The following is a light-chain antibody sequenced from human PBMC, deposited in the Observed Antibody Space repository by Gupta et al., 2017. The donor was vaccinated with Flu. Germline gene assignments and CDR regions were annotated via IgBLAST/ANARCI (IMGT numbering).Light chain of an antibody. CDR3: QADDSSHWV. Sequence: FLLPQPHSVSSSPGKTVTISCTRSSGSIASNYVQWYQQRPGSSPTTVIYEDNQRPSGVPDRFSGSIDSSSNPASRTISCRKTDDEDDYDWQADDSSHWVFGGGTKLTVL. V-gene: IGLV6-57*01. CDR2: EDN. J-gene: IGLJ3*02. CDR1: SGSIASNY.